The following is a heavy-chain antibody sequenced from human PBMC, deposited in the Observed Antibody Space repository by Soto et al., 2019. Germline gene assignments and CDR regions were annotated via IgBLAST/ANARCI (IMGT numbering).Heavy chain of an antibody. D-gene: IGHD3-9*01. V-gene: IGHV3-30*04. J-gene: IGHJ4*02. Sequence: QVQLVESGGDVVQPGRSLRLSCAASGFTFSTYSMHWVRQAPCKGLEWVAVLSYDVRNKFYADSVKGRFTISRDNAKNTLYLQMNSLRPDDTAVYYCARVYVTGYYNVIGYWGQGTLVTVSS. CDR1: GFTFSTYS. CDR3: ARVYVTGYYNVIGY. CDR2: LSYDVRNK.